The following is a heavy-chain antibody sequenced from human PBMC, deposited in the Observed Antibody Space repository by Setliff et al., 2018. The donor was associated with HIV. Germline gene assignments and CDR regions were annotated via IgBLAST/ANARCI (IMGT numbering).Heavy chain of an antibody. CDR3: AREVVGATERYYFDY. J-gene: IGHJ4*02. CDR1: GFSFSQYG. V-gene: IGHV3-33*01. Sequence: GSLRLSCAASGFSFSQYGMHWVRQAPGKGLQWVAVMWYDGSKKYYADSVKGRFTISRDNSKNTLYLQMNSLRAEDTAVYYCAREVVGATERYYFDYWGQGTLVTVSS. D-gene: IGHD1-26*01. CDR2: MWYDGSKK.